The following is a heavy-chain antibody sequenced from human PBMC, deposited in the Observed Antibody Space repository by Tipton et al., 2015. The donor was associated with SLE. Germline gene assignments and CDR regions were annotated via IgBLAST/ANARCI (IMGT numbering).Heavy chain of an antibody. J-gene: IGHJ3*01. CDR1: GGSITSGSYY. D-gene: IGHD2-2*01. CDR2: VYTVGNT. CDR3: ARGDQLLTAFDV. Sequence: TLSLTCTVSGGSITSGSYYWTWIRQPAGKGLEWIGRVYTVGNTNYNPSLESRVSISLDTSKNQFSLKLTSVTAADTAVYYCARGDQLLTAFDVWGPGTMVTVSS. V-gene: IGHV4-61*02.